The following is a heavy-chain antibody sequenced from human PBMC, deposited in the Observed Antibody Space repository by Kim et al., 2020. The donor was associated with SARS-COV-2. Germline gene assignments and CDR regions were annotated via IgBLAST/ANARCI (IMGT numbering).Heavy chain of an antibody. D-gene: IGHD2-2*01. J-gene: IGHJ1*01. CDR3: ARDLNGYCSSTSCLGYFQH. V-gene: IGHV3-33*01. CDR2: IWYDGSNK. Sequence: GGSLRLSCAASGFTFSSYDMHWVRQAPGKGLEWVAVIWYDGSNKYYADSVKGRFTISRDNSKNTLYLQMNSLRAEDTAVYYCARDLNGYCSSTSCLGYFQHWGQGTLVTVSS. CDR1: GFTFSSYD.